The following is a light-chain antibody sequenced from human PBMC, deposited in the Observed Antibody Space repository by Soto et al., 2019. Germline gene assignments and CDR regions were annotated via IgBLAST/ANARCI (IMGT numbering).Light chain of an antibody. V-gene: IGKV1-33*01. Sequence: DIPMTQSPSSLSASVGDRVTITCQASQDISNYLNWYQQKPGKAPKLLIYDASNLETGVPSRFSGSGSGTDFTFTISRLQPEDIATYYCQQYDNLITFGPGTKVDIK. J-gene: IGKJ3*01. CDR3: QQYDNLIT. CDR1: QDISNY. CDR2: DAS.